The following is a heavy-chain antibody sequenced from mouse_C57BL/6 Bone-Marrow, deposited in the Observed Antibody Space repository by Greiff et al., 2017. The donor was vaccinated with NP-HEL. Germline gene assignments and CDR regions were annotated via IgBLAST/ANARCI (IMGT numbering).Heavy chain of an antibody. CDR2: IDPEDGET. CDR1: GFNIKDYY. CDR3: QFLYDYVPYYFDY. J-gene: IGHJ2*01. V-gene: IGHV14-2*01. Sequence: EVQRVESGAELVKPGASVKLSCTASGFNIKDYYMHWVKQRTEQGLEWIGRIDPEDGETQYAPKFQGKATITADTSSNTAYLQLSSLTSEDTAVYYCQFLYDYVPYYFDYWGQGTTLTVSA. D-gene: IGHD1-1*01.